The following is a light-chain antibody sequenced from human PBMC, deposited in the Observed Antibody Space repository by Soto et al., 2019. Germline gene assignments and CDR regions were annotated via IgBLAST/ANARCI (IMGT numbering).Light chain of an antibody. CDR3: QQRSNWPIT. V-gene: IGKV3-11*01. CDR1: QSVSSY. CDR2: DAY. J-gene: IGKJ5*01. Sequence: EIVLTQSPPTLSLSPGSRATLSCRASQSVSSYLAWYQQKPGQAHRLLIYDAYNRATGIQARFSGSGSGTDFTLTISSLEPEDFAVYYCQQRSNWPITFGQGTRLEIK.